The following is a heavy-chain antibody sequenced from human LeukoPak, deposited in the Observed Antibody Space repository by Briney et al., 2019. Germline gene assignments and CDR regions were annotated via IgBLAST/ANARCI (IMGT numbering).Heavy chain of an antibody. Sequence: GGSLRLSCAASGITFSSHWMHWVRQAPGRGLVWVSRINSDGSSLSYADSVKGRFTISRDNAKNTLYLQMNSLRAEDTAVYYCARDRGYSYGIFDYWGQGALVTVSS. J-gene: IGHJ4*02. CDR2: INSDGSSL. D-gene: IGHD5-18*01. CDR3: ARDRGYSYGIFDY. V-gene: IGHV3-74*01. CDR1: GITFSSHW.